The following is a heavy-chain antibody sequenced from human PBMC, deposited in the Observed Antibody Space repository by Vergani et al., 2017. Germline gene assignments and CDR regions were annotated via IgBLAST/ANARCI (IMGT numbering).Heavy chain of an antibody. D-gene: IGHD1-26*01. V-gene: IGHV4-38-2*02. CDR2: IYHSGST. Sequence: QVQLQESGPGLVKPSETLSLTCTVSGYSISSGYYWGWIRQPPGKGLEWIGSIYHSGSTYYNPSLKSRVTISVDTSKNQFSLKLSSVTAADTAVYYWARGGGSPRAWDWFDPWGQGTLVTVSS. J-gene: IGHJ5*02. CDR1: GYSISSGYY. CDR3: ARGGGSPRAWDWFDP.